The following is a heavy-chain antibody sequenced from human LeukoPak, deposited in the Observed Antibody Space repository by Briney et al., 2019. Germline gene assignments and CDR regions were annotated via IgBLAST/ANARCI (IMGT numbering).Heavy chain of an antibody. Sequence: PSEPLSLTRTVSDDSITMYYWTWIRQPPGKGLEWIGYVDHTGSTKFNPSLNGRVSISRDTSNNFFSLSLRSVTAADTAVYFCARGRVSSSTWYSTYYYFFYMDFWGKGTTVTVSS. CDR2: VDHTGST. J-gene: IGHJ6*03. D-gene: IGHD4-11*01. CDR3: ARGRVSSSTWYSTYYYFFYMDF. CDR1: DDSITMYY. V-gene: IGHV4-59*01.